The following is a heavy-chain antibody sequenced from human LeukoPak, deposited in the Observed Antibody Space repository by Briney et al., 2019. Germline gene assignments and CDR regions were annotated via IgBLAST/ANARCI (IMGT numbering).Heavy chain of an antibody. D-gene: IGHD3-10*01. J-gene: IGHJ1*01. Sequence: GGSLRLSCEASGLTFSNSCMHWVRQAPGKGLVWVSRINNEGTTISYADSVKGRFTISRDNAKNTLYLQMNSLRAEDTAVYYCARVSGLGMNEYYQHWGQGTLVTVAS. CDR3: ARVSGLGMNEYYQH. CDR1: GLTFSNSC. V-gene: IGHV3-74*01. CDR2: INNEGTTI.